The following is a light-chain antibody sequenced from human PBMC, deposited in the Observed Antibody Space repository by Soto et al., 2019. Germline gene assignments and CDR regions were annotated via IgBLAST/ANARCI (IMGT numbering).Light chain of an antibody. CDR3: QQSYSTPYT. V-gene: IGKV1-39*01. CDR2: AAP. Sequence: DVPMTQSPSSLSASVGDRVTITCRASQSISSYLNWYQQKPGKDPKLLIYAAPSFQSGVPSRFSGSGSGTYFTLTISSLQPEDFATYYCQQSYSTPYTFGQGTKLDI. CDR1: QSISSY. J-gene: IGKJ2*01.